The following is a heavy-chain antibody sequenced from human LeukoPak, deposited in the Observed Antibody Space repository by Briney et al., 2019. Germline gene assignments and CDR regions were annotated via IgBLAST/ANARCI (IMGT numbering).Heavy chain of an antibody. CDR1: GYTFTGYH. D-gene: IGHD3-10*02. V-gene: IGHV1-2*02. J-gene: IGHJ4*02. CDR3: ARDSSLFGGSDY. CDR2: ITPNSGDT. Sequence: SVKVSCKASGYTFTGYHIHWVRQAPGQGLEWIGRITPNSGDTYYPQDFQGRVTMTRDTSNNTAYMELSRLRSDDTAVYYCARDSSLFGGSDYWGQGTLVTVSS.